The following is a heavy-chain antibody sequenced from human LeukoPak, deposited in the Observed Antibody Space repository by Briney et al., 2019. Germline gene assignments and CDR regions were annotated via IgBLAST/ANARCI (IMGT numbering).Heavy chain of an antibody. D-gene: IGHD3-9*01. CDR1: GYTFTSYA. Sequence: ASVKVSCKASGYTFTSYAMHWVRQAAGQRLEWMGWINAGNGNTKYSQKFQGRVTITRDTSASTAYMELSSLRSEDTAVYYCARVHYAILTGYDYYFDYWGQGTLVTLSS. CDR2: INAGNGNT. CDR3: ARVHYAILTGYDYYFDY. V-gene: IGHV1-3*01. J-gene: IGHJ4*02.